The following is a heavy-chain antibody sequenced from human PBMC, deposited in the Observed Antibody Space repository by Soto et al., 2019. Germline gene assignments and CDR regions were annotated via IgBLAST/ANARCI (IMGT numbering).Heavy chain of an antibody. CDR3: AKAYVVVPAASDHYYYYGMDV. CDR2: ISGSGGST. Sequence: GGSLRLSCAASGFTFSSYAMSWVRQAPGKGLEWVSAISGSGGSTYYADSVKGRFTISRDNSKNTLYLQMNSLRAEDTAVYYCAKAYVVVPAASDHYYYYGMDVWGQGTTVTVS. J-gene: IGHJ6*02. CDR1: GFTFSSYA. D-gene: IGHD2-2*01. V-gene: IGHV3-23*01.